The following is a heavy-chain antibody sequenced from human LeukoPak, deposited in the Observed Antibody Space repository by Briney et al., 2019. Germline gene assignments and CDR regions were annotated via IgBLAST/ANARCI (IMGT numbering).Heavy chain of an antibody. V-gene: IGHV1-2*06. J-gene: IGHJ4*02. CDR3: ARDYCGGDCFPDY. D-gene: IGHD2-21*02. CDR2: INPNSGDT. CDR1: GYTFTGYY. Sequence: ASVKVSCKASGYTFTGYYVHWVRQAPGQGLEWMGRINPNSGDTNYAQKFQGRVTMTRDTSISTAYMELSRLGSDDTAVYYCARDYCGGDCFPDYWGQGTLVTVSS.